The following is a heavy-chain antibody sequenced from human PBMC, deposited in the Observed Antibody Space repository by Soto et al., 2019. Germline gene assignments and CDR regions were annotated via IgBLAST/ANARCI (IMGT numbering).Heavy chain of an antibody. J-gene: IGHJ4*02. D-gene: IGHD1-7*01. V-gene: IGHV5-51*01. Sequence: GESLKISCTGSGYSFNHYWIGWVRQKAGKGLEWMGLIYPGDSDTKYIPAFEGQVTLSADKSINTAYLQWGSLKASDTAMYYCARRQEVTGNTLDYWGQGTPVTVSS. CDR1: GYSFNHYW. CDR3: ARRQEVTGNTLDY. CDR2: IYPGDSDT.